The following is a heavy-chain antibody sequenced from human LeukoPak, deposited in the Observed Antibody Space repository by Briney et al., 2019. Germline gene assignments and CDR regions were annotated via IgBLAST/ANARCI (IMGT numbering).Heavy chain of an antibody. CDR2: ISGSSSYI. Sequence: GGSLRLSCAASGFTFSSYGMHWVRQAPGKGLEWVSSISGSSSYIYYADSVKGRFSISRDNAKNSLYLQMNSLRVEDTAVYYCARDLQAIYWGQGTLVTVSS. J-gene: IGHJ4*02. V-gene: IGHV3-21*01. CDR1: GFTFSSYG. CDR3: ARDLQAIY.